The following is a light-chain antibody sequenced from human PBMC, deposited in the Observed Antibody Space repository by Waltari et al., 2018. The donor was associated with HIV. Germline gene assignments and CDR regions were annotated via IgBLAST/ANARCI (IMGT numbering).Light chain of an antibody. CDR1: QGVGSN. V-gene: IGKV3-15*01. CDR3: QQYNIRPRGNT. Sequence: DIVMTQSPAILSVSPRERVTLSCRASQGVGSNLAWYQQKVGQAPRLLIYGAATRAAEIPVRFSGSGSGTDFTLTIDSLQSEDFATYYCQQYNIRPRGNTFGQGTKLQIK. J-gene: IGKJ2*01. CDR2: GAA.